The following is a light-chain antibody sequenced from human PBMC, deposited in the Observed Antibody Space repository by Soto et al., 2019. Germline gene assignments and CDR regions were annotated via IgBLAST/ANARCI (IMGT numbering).Light chain of an antibody. CDR3: QSYDSSLSGV. CDR1: SSNIGAGYD. CDR2: ANN. V-gene: IGLV1-40*01. Sequence: QSVLTQPPSVSGAPGQRVTISCTGSSSNIGAGYDVHWYHQLPGTAPKLLIYANNNRPSGVPDRFSGSKSGTSASLPITGLQAEDEADYYCQSYDSSLSGVFAGGTKLTVL. J-gene: IGLJ2*01.